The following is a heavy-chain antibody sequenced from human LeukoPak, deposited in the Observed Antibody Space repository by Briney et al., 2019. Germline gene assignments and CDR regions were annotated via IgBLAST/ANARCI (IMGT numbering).Heavy chain of an antibody. CDR2: ISTYNGNT. CDR3: ARAPLTGTTNWFDP. D-gene: IGHD1-1*01. V-gene: IGHV1-18*01. J-gene: IGHJ5*02. Sequence: GASVKVSCKPSGYTFTSYGISWVRQAPGQGLEWMGWISTYNGNTNYVQKLQGRVTMTTDTSTSTAYMELRTLRSDDTAVYYCARAPLTGTTNWFDPWGQGTLVTVSS. CDR1: GYTFTSYG.